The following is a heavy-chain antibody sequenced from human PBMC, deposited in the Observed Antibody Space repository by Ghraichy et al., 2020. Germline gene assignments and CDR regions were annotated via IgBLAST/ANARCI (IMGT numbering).Heavy chain of an antibody. CDR3: ARDREEGGTDY. CDR2: IYTGDYT. CDR1: GFTISSNY. V-gene: IGHV3-66*01. Sequence: ETLSLTCEASGFTISSNYMSWVRQAQGKGLEWVSLIYTGDYTFYADSVKGRFTISRDNSKNTLFLQMNSLSAEDTAVYYCARDREEGGTDYWGQGTLVTVSS. D-gene: IGHD1-26*01. J-gene: IGHJ4*02.